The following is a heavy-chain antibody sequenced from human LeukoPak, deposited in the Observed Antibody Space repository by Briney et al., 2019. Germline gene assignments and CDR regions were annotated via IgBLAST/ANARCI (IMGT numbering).Heavy chain of an antibody. CDR3: VKEYHSRGFGAYFDY. D-gene: IGHD3-3*01. CDR2: ISSDGSIK. Sequence: GRPLSPSCAASGFTFNNYGMHWVRQAPGKGLEWVAVISSDGSIKVYADSVKGRFTLSRDNSINTVDLQMNSLRAEDTAVYYCVKEYHSRGFGAYFDYWGQGTLVTVSS. J-gene: IGHJ4*02. V-gene: IGHV3-30*18. CDR1: GFTFNNYG.